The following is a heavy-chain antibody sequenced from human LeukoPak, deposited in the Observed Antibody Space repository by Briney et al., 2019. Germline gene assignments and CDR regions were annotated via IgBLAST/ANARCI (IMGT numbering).Heavy chain of an antibody. CDR1: GGTFSSYA. V-gene: IGHV1-69*04. CDR3: ARVGATTGHDADY. Sequence: PGSSVKVSCKASGGTFSSYAISWVRQAPGQGLEWMGRIIPILGIANYAQKFQGRVTITADKSTSTAYMELSSLRSEDTAVYYCARVGATTGHDADYWGQGTLVTVSS. D-gene: IGHD1-26*01. J-gene: IGHJ4*02. CDR2: IIPILGIA.